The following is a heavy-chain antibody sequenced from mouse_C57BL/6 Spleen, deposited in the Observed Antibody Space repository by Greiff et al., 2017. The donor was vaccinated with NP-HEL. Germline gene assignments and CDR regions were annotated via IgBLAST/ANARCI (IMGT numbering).Heavy chain of an antibody. CDR2: IYPSDSET. CDR3: ARGGDYYGSSYDAMDY. D-gene: IGHD1-1*01. V-gene: IGHV1-61*01. Sequence: QVQLQQPGAELVRPGSSVKLSCKASGYTFTSYWMDWVKQRPGQGLEWIGNIYPSDSETHYNQKFKDKATLTVDKSSSTAYMQLSSLTSEDSAVYYCARGGDYYGSSYDAMDYWGQGTSVTVSS. J-gene: IGHJ4*01. CDR1: GYTFTSYW.